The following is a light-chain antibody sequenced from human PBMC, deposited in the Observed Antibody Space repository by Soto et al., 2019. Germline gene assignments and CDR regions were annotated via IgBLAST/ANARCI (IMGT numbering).Light chain of an antibody. CDR3: QQSYNSPQT. Sequence: DIQMTQYPSSLSASVGVEVTITCRASQTIMTYLNWYQLKPGKPPRLLIYAASSLQSGVPSRFSGSGSGTDFTLTISSLQPEDFATYSCQQSYNSPQTFGQGTKVDIK. CDR2: AAS. V-gene: IGKV1-39*01. J-gene: IGKJ1*01. CDR1: QTIMTY.